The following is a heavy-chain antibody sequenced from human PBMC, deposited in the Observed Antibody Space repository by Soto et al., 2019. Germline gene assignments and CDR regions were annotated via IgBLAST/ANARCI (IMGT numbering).Heavy chain of an antibody. J-gene: IGHJ6*02. Sequence: GGSLRLSCAASGFTFSSYGMHWVRQAPGKGLEWVAVISYDGSNKYYADSVKGRFTISRDNSKNTLYLQMNSLRAEDTAVYYCAKPRREHYYYYGMDVWGQGTTVTVSS. CDR2: ISYDGSNK. V-gene: IGHV3-30*18. CDR1: GFTFSSYG. CDR3: AKPRREHYYYYGMDV. D-gene: IGHD1-26*01.